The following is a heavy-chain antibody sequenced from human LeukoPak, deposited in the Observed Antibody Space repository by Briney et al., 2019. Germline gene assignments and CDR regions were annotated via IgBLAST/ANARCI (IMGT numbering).Heavy chain of an antibody. CDR3: VSFYETY. J-gene: IGHJ4*02. Sequence: GGSLRLSCAASGNYWMHWIRQAPGKGLVWVSHINSDGSWTSYADSVKGRFTISKDNAKNTVYLQMNNLRAEDTAVYYCVSFYETYWGRGTLVTVSS. CDR1: GNYW. CDR2: INSDGSWT. D-gene: IGHD2-2*01. V-gene: IGHV3-74*01.